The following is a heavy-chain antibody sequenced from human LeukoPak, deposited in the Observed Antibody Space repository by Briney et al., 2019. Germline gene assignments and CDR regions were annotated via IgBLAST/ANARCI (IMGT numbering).Heavy chain of an antibody. CDR2: IYYSGST. CDR1: GGSISSYY. J-gene: IGHJ3*02. CDR3: ARGGAIGDAFDI. Sequence: SETLSLTCIVSGGSISSYYWSWIRQPPGKGLEWIGYIYYSGSTNYNPSLKSRVTISVDTSKNQFSLKLSSVTAADTAVYYCARGGAIGDAFDIWGQGTMVTVS. V-gene: IGHV4-59*01. D-gene: IGHD3-22*01.